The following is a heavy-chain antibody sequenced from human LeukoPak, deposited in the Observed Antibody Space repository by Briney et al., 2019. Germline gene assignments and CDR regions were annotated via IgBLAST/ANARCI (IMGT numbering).Heavy chain of an antibody. V-gene: IGHV1-69*13. CDR3: ARISGSYFAY. D-gene: IGHD1-26*01. Sequence: SVKVSCKSSGGTFSTYAITWVRQPPGQGLEWMGAIIPFYGTTHYAQNFQGRVTITADESTRTAYMELSSLRSDDTAVYYCARISGSYFAYWGQGTLVTVSS. CDR2: IIPFYGTT. CDR1: GGTFSTYA. J-gene: IGHJ4*02.